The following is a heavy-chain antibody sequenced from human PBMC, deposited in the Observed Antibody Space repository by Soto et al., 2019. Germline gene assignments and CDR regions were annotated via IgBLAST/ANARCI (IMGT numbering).Heavy chain of an antibody. D-gene: IGHD5-12*01. CDR1: GGTFSSYS. CDR2: IIPIFGTA. CDR3: ARDQGGYNYNFDY. V-gene: IGHV1-69*13. Sequence: GVSVKVSCKASGGTFSSYSISWVRQAPGQGLEWMGGIIPIFGTANYAQKFQGRVTITADESTSTAYMELSSLRSEDTAVYYCARDQGGYNYNFDYWGQGTLVTVSS. J-gene: IGHJ4*02.